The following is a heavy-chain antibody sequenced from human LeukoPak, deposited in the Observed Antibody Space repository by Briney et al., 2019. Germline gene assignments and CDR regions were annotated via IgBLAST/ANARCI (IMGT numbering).Heavy chain of an antibody. CDR3: AREPTSGSCYFDY. CDR2: ANPTSGRT. J-gene: IGHJ4*02. D-gene: IGHD1-26*01. CDR1: GYTFTASY. Sequence: ASVKVSCKASGYTFTASYLHWVRQAPGLGLERMGMANPTSGRTNYAQKFRGRVTMTRDTSTSTVYMELTSLRSEDTAVYYCAREPTSGSCYFDYWGLGTLVTVSS. V-gene: IGHV1-46*01.